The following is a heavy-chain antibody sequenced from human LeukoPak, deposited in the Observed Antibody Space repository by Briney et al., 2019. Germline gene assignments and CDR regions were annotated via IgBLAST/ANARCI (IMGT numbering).Heavy chain of an antibody. CDR2: INHSGST. CDR3: ARCGGDYDSSGYSDY. J-gene: IGHJ4*02. Sequence: SETLSLTRAVYGGSFSGYYWSWVRQPPGKGLEWIGEINHSGSTNYNPSLKSRVTISVDTSKNQFSLKLSSVTAADTAVYYCARCGGDYDSSGYSDYWGQGTLVTVSS. D-gene: IGHD3-22*01. V-gene: IGHV4-34*01. CDR1: GGSFSGYY.